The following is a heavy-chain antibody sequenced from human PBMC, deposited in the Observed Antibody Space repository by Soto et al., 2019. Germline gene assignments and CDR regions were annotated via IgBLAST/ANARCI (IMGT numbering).Heavy chain of an antibody. CDR1: GGSISSSSYY. V-gene: IGHV4-39*01. J-gene: IGHJ4*02. CDR2: IYYSGST. Sequence: QLQLQESGPGLVKPSETLSLTCTVSGGSISSSSYYWGWIRQPPGKGLEWIGSIYYSGSTYYNPSLQSRVTIPGDTSKNHFSLKLSSVTAADTAVYYCARHTPAISISDHWGQGTLVTVSS. D-gene: IGHD2-15*01. CDR3: ARHTPAISISDH.